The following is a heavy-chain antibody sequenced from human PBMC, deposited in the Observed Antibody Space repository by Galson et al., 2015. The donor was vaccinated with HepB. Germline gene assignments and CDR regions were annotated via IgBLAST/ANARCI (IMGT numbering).Heavy chain of an antibody. J-gene: IGHJ6*02. CDR3: ASPYGDYSGRYYYYSGMDV. V-gene: IGHV3-30-3*01. D-gene: IGHD4-17*01. CDR1: GFTLRSYS. CDR2: ISYDGSNK. Sequence: SLRLSCAVSGFTLRSYSMNWVRQAPGKGLEWVAVISYDGSNKYYANSVEGRFTISRDNSKNTLYLQMNSLRVEDTAVYYCASPYGDYSGRYYYYSGMDVWGQGTTVTVSS.